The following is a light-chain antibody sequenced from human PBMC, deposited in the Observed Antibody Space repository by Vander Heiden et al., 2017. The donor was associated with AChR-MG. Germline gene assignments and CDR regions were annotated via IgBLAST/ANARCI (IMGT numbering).Light chain of an antibody. CDR1: SSDIGGYNY. CDR3: SSYTSSSIPL. Sequence: QSALTQPASVSGSPGQSITISCTGTSSDIGGYNYVSWYQQHPGKAPKLIIYDVNNRPSGVSNRFSGSKSGNTASLTISGLQAEDEADYYCSSYTSSSIPLFGGGTKLTVL. V-gene: IGLV2-14*03. J-gene: IGLJ2*01. CDR2: DVN.